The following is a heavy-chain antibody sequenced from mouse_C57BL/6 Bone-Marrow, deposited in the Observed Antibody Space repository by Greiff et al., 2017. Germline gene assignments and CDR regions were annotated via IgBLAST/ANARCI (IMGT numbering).Heavy chain of an antibody. CDR2: ISGGGSYT. CDR3: ARVRGYGFAY. V-gene: IGHV5-4*03. J-gene: IGHJ3*01. Sequence: EVKLQESGGGLVKPGGSLKLSCAASGFTFSSYAMSWVRQTPEKRLEWVATISGGGSYTYYPDNVKGRFTISRDNAKNNLYLQMSHLESEDTAMYYGARVRGYGFAYWGQGTLVTVSA. D-gene: IGHD2-2*01. CDR1: GFTFSSYA.